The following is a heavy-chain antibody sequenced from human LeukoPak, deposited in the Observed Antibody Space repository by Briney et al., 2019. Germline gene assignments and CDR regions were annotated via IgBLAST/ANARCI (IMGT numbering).Heavy chain of an antibody. CDR2: IYYSGST. CDR3: ARFDLVVVAATFDY. Sequence: SETLSLTCTVSGGSISSSSYYWGWIRQPPGKVLEWIGSIYYSGSTYYNPSLKSRVTISVDTSKNQFSLKLSSVTAADTAVYYCARFDLVVVAATFDYWGQGTLVTVSS. CDR1: GGSISSSSYY. D-gene: IGHD2-15*01. V-gene: IGHV4-39*01. J-gene: IGHJ4*02.